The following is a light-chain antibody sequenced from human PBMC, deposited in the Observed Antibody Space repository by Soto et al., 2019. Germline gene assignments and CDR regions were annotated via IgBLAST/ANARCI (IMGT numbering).Light chain of an antibody. J-gene: IGLJ3*02. CDR3: SSYTTTNTLV. CDR2: EVS. CDR1: SNDVGGYNY. V-gene: IGLV2-14*01. Sequence: QSVLTQSASVSGSPGQSITISCTGTSNDVGGYNYVSWYQQHPGKAPKVIVSEVSNRPSGVSNRFSGSKSANSASLTISGLPAEDEADYYRSSYTTTNTLVFGGGTKLTVL.